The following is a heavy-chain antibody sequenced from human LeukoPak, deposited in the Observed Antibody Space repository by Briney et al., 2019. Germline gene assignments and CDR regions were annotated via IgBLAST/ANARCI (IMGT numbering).Heavy chain of an antibody. CDR1: GGSISSYD. V-gene: IGHV4-4*08. J-gene: IGHJ3*02. Sequence: SETLSLTCTVSGGSISSYDWSWMRQPPGKGLEWIGYFHNSGTSTYNPSLKSRVTISVDTSKNQFSLKLSSVTAADTAVYYCVRDRGSSSSDGFDIWGQGTRVIVSS. D-gene: IGHD6-6*01. CDR3: VRDRGSSSSDGFDI. CDR2: FHNSGTS.